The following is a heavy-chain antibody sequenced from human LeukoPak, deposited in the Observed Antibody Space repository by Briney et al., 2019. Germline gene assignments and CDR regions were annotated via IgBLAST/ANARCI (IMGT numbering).Heavy chain of an antibody. D-gene: IGHD6-13*01. J-gene: IGHJ6*02. CDR2: ISYDGSNK. Sequence: GGSLRLSCAASGFTFSSYGMHWVRQAPGKGLEWVAVISYDGSNKYYADSVKGRFTISRDNSKNTLYLQMNSLRAEDTAVYYCAKDLGYSSSWYVYYYYYGMDVWGQGTTVTVSS. CDR1: GFTFSSYG. V-gene: IGHV3-30*18. CDR3: AKDLGYSSSWYVYYYYYGMDV.